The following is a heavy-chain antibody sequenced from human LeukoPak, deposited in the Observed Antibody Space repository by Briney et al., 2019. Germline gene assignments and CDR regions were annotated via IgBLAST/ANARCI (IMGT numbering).Heavy chain of an antibody. CDR1: GYSLNNYW. CDR3: VRRGSSGWYLDY. Sequence: GEFLKISRKGSGYSLNNYWIGWVRQMPGKGLEWMGIIYPGDSETRDSSSFQGKITSSADKSICTAYLQWSSLKASDTAWYYCVRRGSSGWYLDYWGQGTLVTVSS. J-gene: IGHJ4*02. V-gene: IGHV5-51*01. D-gene: IGHD6-19*01. CDR2: IYPGDSET.